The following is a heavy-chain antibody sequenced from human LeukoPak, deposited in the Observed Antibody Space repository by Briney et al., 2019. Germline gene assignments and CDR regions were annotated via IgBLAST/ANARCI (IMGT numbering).Heavy chain of an antibody. V-gene: IGHV3-20*04. J-gene: IGHJ6*03. CDR2: INWNGGST. Sequence: RPGGSLRLSCAASGFTFDDYGMSWVRQAPGKGLEWVSGINWNGGSTAYADSVKGRFTISRDNAKNSLYLQMTSLRPEDTALFYCARQGNAAVAYYMDVWGTGTTVTVSS. CDR1: GFTFDDYG. CDR3: ARQGNAAVAYYMDV. D-gene: IGHD6-13*01.